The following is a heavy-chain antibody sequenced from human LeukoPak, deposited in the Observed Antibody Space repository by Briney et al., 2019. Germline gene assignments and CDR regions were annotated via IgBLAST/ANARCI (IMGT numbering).Heavy chain of an antibody. D-gene: IGHD6-6*01. V-gene: IGHV3-23*01. J-gene: IGHJ4*02. CDR1: GFTFSSYT. CDR2: ISGSGGST. CDR3: ANSYSSSFHYFDY. Sequence: GGSLRLSCAASGFTFSSYTMSWVRQALGKGQEWVSAISGSGGSTYYADSVKGRFTISRDNSKNTLYLQMNSLRAEDTAVYYCANSYSSSFHYFDYWGQGTLVTVSS.